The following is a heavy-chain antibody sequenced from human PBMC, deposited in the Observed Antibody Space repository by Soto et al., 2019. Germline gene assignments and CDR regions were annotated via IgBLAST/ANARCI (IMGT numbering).Heavy chain of an antibody. Sequence: ASVKVSCKASGYTFTGYYMHWVRQAPGQGLEWMGWINPNSGGTNYAQKFQGRVTMTRDTSISTAYMELSRLRSDDTTVYYCARERFLEWLSTTNYYYYGMDVWGQGTTVTVSS. J-gene: IGHJ6*02. V-gene: IGHV1-2*02. CDR1: GYTFTGYY. CDR3: ARERFLEWLSTTNYYYYGMDV. CDR2: INPNSGGT. D-gene: IGHD3-3*01.